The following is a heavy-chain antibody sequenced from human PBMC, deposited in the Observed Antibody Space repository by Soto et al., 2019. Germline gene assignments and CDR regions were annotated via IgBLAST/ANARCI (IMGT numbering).Heavy chain of an antibody. V-gene: IGHV3-7*03. CDR3: ARTTYFDY. CDR2: INEDGSEK. CDR1: GFIFSSYW. J-gene: IGHJ4*02. Sequence: GSLRLSCAASGFIFSSYWMSWVRQAPGKGLEWVANINEDGSEKYCVDSAKGRFTISRDNAKNSLYLQMNSLRVEDTAVYYCARTTYFDYWGQGALVTVSS. D-gene: IGHD1-26*01.